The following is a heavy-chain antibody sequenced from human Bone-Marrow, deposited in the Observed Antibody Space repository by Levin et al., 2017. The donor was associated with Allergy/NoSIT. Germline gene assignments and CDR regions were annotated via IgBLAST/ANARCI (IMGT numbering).Heavy chain of an antibody. V-gene: IGHV4-61*08. D-gene: IGHD2-2*01. CDR1: GASVSSDGHF. Sequence: SETLSLTCTVSGASVSSDGHFWTWIRQFPGKGLEWIGYVYYSGSTNYNRSLKSRVTMSVDTTNSQFSLKLKSVTAADTARYYCASHRCTSADCSALLFDSWGHGTLVTVSS. J-gene: IGHJ5*01. CDR3: ASHRCTSADCSALLFDS. CDR2: VYYSGST.